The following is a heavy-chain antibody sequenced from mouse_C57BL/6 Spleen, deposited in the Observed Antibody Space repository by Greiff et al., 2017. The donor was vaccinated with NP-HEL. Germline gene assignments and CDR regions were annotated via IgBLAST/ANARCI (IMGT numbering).Heavy chain of an antibody. CDR2: ISSGSSTI. CDR1: GFTFSDYG. CDR3: ARTGGRGDYYAMDY. V-gene: IGHV5-17*01. J-gene: IGHJ4*01. Sequence: DVQLVESGGGLVKPGGSLKLSCAASGFTFSDYGMHWVRQAPEKGLEWVAYISSGSSTIYYADTVKGRFTISRDNAKNTLFLQMTSLRSEDTAMYYCARTGGRGDYYAMDYWGQGTSVTVSS. D-gene: IGHD3-1*01.